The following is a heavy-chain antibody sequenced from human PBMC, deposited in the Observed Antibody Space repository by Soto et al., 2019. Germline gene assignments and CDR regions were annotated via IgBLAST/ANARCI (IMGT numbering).Heavy chain of an antibody. D-gene: IGHD2-15*01. Sequence: VASVKVSCKASGGTFSSYAISGVRQAPGQGLEWMGGIIPIFGTANYAQKFQGRVTITADESTSTAYMELSSLRSEDTAVYYCARGGGRDGYNFYYYYYYGMDVWGQGTTVTVSS. J-gene: IGHJ6*02. V-gene: IGHV1-69*13. CDR3: ARGGGRDGYNFYYYYYYGMDV. CDR2: IIPIFGTA. CDR1: GGTFSSYA.